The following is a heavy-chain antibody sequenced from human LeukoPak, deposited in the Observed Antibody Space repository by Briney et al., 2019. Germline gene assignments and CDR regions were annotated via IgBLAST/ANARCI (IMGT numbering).Heavy chain of an antibody. CDR3: ARGYGDYIGEGGTLVDY. D-gene: IGHD4-17*01. CDR2: ICHSGST. V-gene: IGHV4-38-2*01. CDR1: GYSISSGYY. J-gene: IGHJ4*02. Sequence: PSETLSLTCAVSGYSISSGYYWGWIRQPPGKGLEWIGSICHSGSTYYNPSLKSRVTISVDTSKNQFSLKLSSVTAADTAVYYCARGYGDYIGEGGTLVDYWGQGTLVTVSS.